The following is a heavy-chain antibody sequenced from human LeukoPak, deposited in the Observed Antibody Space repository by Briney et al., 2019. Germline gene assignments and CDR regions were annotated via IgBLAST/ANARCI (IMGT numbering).Heavy chain of an antibody. D-gene: IGHD3-22*01. CDR1: GGSISSSSYY. V-gene: IGHV4-39*07. J-gene: IGHJ4*02. CDR2: IYYSGST. CDR3: ASFPDYYDSSGHDY. Sequence: SETLSLTCTVSGGSISSSSYYWGWIRQPPGKGLEWIGSIYYSGSTYYNPSLKSRVTISVDTSKNQFSPKLSSVTAADTAVYYCASFPDYYDSSGHDYWGQGTLVTVSS.